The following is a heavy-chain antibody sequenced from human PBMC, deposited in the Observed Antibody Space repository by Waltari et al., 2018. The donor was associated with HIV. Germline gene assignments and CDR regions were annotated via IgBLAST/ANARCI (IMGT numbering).Heavy chain of an antibody. CDR3: ARYGSGHRHFGY. V-gene: IGHV4-59*01. D-gene: IGHD3-10*01. CDR1: GDSMTSYY. CDR2: IYSSGSA. Sequence: QVQLQESGPGLLKPSETLSLTCSVSGDSMTSYYWAWIRQPPGEGLEWIGYIYSSGSASYSPSLPRRLTISVDTSKNQFSLKLSSVTAADTAVYYCARYGSGHRHFGYWGQGTLVIVSS. J-gene: IGHJ4*02.